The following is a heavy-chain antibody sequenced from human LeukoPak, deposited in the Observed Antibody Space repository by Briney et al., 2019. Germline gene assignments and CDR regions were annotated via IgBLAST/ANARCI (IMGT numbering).Heavy chain of an antibody. V-gene: IGHV1-18*01. J-gene: IGHJ4*02. CDR1: GYIFNNYG. CDR2: ISGHTANT. CDR3: ARDGRYSGTYLDY. D-gene: IGHD1-26*01. Sequence: ASVTVSFKTSGYIFNNYGVSWVRQAPGQGLEWMGWISGHTANTKYAETVHARVTMITDTSTTTVYMEMRSLRSDDTAIYFCARDGRYSGTYLDYWGQGTLVTVSS.